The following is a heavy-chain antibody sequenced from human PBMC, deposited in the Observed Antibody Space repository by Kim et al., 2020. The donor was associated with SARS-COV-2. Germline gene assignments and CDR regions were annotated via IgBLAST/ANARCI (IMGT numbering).Heavy chain of an antibody. CDR1: GFTFSSYG. J-gene: IGHJ6*01. V-gene: IGHV3-33*01. CDR3: STDNTYYYASGFYYYYG. Sequence: GGSLRLSCAASGFTFSSYGMHWVRQAPGKGLEWVALIWYDGSNKYYAYSVKGRFSITIDNAKNTLYLQMNSLSAEDKAVYYCSTDNTYYYASGFYYYYG. CDR2: IWYDGSNK. D-gene: IGHD3-10*01.